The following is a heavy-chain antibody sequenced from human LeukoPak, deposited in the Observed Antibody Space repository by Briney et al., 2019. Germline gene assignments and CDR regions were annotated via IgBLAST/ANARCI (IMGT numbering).Heavy chain of an antibody. D-gene: IGHD3-10*01. V-gene: IGHV4-59*01. Sequence: SETLSLTCTVSGGSISRYYWSWIRRPPGKGLEWIGYIDDGGNTNYNPSLKSQATISVDKSKNQFSLKLSFVTAADTATYYCARSDYHNSGSHTVFDAFDIWGQGTRVTVSS. J-gene: IGHJ3*02. CDR1: GGSISRYY. CDR2: IDDGGNT. CDR3: ARSDYHNSGSHTVFDAFDI.